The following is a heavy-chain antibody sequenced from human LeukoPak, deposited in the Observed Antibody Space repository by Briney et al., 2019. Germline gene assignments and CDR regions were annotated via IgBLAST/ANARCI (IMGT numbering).Heavy chain of an antibody. CDR2: IYYSGTT. V-gene: IGHV4-59*11. CDR3: ARGVYIAAAQYGY. Sequence: ASETLFLTCTVSGGSLSSHYWSWIRQPPGKGLEWIGYIYYSGTTNYNPSLKSRVTISVDTSKNQFSLKLSSVTAADTAVYYCARGVYIAAAQYGYWGQGTLVTVFS. CDR1: GGSLSSHY. D-gene: IGHD6-13*01. J-gene: IGHJ4*02.